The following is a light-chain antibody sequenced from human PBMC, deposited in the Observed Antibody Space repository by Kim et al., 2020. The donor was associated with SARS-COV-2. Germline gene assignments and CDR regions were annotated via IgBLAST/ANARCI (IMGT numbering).Light chain of an antibody. Sequence: GQSVTISCTGTSNDVGGYNYVSWYQQHPGKAPKLMIYDVTKRPSGVPDRFSGSKSGNTASLTISGLQAEDEADYYCCSYAGSYTYVLGTGTKVTVL. CDR3: CSYAGSYTYV. CDR2: DVT. J-gene: IGLJ1*01. CDR1: SNDVGGYNY. V-gene: IGLV2-11*01.